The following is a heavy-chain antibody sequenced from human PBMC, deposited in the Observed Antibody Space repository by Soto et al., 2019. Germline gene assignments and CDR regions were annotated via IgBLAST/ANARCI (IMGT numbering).Heavy chain of an antibody. V-gene: IGHV3-30-3*01. D-gene: IGHD6-6*01. CDR2: ISYDGSNK. CDR3: ARDGVYSSSSSEAYYYYGMDV. Sequence: GGSLRLSCAASGFTFSSYAMHWVRQAPGKGLEWVAVISYDGSNKYYADSVKGRFTISRDNSKNTLYLQMNSLRAEDTAVYYCARDGVYSSSSSEAYYYYGMDVWGQGTTVTVSS. J-gene: IGHJ6*02. CDR1: GFTFSSYA.